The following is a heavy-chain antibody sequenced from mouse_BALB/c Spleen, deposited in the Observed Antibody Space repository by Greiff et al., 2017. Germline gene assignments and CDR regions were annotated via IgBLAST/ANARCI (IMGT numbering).Heavy chain of an antibody. Sequence: VQLQQSGAELVRSGASVKLSCTASGFNIKDYYMHWVKQRPEQGLEWIGWIDPENGDTEYAPKFQGKATMTADTSSNTAYLQHSSLTSEDAAVYYYNAELEGFAYWGQGTLVTVSA. CDR1: GFNIKDYY. CDR2: IDPENGDT. V-gene: IGHV14-4*02. D-gene: IGHD2-12*01. J-gene: IGHJ3*01. CDR3: NAELEGFAY.